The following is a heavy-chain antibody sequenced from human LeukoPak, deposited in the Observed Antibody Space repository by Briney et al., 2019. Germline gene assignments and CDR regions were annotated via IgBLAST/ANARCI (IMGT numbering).Heavy chain of an antibody. J-gene: IGHJ5*02. CDR1: GGSISSHY. CDR3: ARVVVVAARGDWFDP. CDR2: IYYSGST. V-gene: IGHV4-59*11. Sequence: SETLSLTCTVSGGSISSHYWSWIRQPPGKGLEWIGYIYYSGSTNYNPSLKSRVTISVDTSKNQFSLKLSSVTAADTAVYYCARVVVVAARGDWFDPWGQGTLVTVSS. D-gene: IGHD2-15*01.